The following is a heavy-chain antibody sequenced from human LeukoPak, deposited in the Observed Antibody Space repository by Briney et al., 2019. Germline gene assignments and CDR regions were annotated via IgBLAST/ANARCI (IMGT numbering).Heavy chain of an antibody. V-gene: IGHV3-21*01. D-gene: IGHD1-14*01. J-gene: IGHJ6*02. CDR2: ISSSSSYI. CDR1: GFTFSSYS. CDR3: ARDMGKVNQWYISGGYYGMDV. Sequence: GGSLRLSCAASGFTFSSYSMNWVRQAPGKGLEWVSSISSSSSYIYYADSVKGRFTISRDNAKNSLYLQVNSLRAEDTAVYYCARDMGKVNQWYISGGYYGMDVWGQGTTVTVSS.